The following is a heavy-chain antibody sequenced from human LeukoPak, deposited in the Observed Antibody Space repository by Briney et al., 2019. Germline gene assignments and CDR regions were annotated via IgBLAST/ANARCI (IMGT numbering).Heavy chain of an antibody. V-gene: IGHV3-33*06. J-gene: IGHJ4*02. D-gene: IGHD3-22*01. CDR1: GFTFSNYG. CDR3: AKIGDSSGYLLSRFDY. Sequence: GGSLRLSCAASGFTFSNYGMHWVRQAPGKGLEWVAVIWYDGSERYYADSVKGRFTISRDNSKNTLYLQMNSLRAEDTAVYYCAKIGDSSGYLLSRFDYWGQGTLVTVSP. CDR2: IWYDGSER.